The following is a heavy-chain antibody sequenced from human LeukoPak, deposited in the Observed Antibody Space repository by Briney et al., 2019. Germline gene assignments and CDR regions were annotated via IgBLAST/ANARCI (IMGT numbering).Heavy chain of an antibody. D-gene: IGHD3-10*01. CDR1: GGFISTQSYY. J-gene: IGHJ4*02. Sequence: PETLSLTCTVSGGFISTQSYYWGWIRQPPGKGLEWIGTIYYSGNTYYNPSLKSRVTISIDTSNNQFFLKLRSVTAADTAVYYCARHEVRGARSFDYWGQGTLVTVSS. CDR2: IYYSGNT. V-gene: IGHV4-39*01. CDR3: ARHEVRGARSFDY.